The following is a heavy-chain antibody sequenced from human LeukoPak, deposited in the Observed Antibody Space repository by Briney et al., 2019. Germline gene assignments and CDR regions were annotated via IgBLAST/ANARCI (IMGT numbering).Heavy chain of an antibody. CDR3: ARDSVGYYNFDY. Sequence: PSETLSLTCTVSGGSISSGSYYWSWIRQPAGKGLEWIGRIYTSGSTNYNPSLKSRVTISVDTSKNQFSLKLSSVTAADTAVYYCARDSVGYYNFDYWGQGTLVTVSS. J-gene: IGHJ4*02. D-gene: IGHD3-3*01. CDR2: IYTSGST. CDR1: GGSISSGSYY. V-gene: IGHV4-61*02.